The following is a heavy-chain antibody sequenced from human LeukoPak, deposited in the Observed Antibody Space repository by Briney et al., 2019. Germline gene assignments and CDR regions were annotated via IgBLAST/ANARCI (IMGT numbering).Heavy chain of an antibody. CDR3: ARVGRQLEVFFDY. CDR1: GGTFSSYA. D-gene: IGHD6-13*01. Sequence: ASVKVSCKASGGTFSSYAISWVRQAPGQGLEWMGWISAYNGNTNCAQKLQGRVTMTTDTSTSTAYMELRSLRSDDTAVYYCARVGRQLEVFFDYWGQGTLVTVSS. CDR2: ISAYNGNT. J-gene: IGHJ4*02. V-gene: IGHV1-18*01.